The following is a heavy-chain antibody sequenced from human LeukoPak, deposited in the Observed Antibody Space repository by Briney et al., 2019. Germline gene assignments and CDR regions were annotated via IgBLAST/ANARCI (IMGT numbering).Heavy chain of an antibody. Sequence: PSETLSLTCTVSGGSISSSSYYWGWLRQPPGKGLEWIGSIYYSGSTYYNPSLKSRVTISVDTSKNQFSLKLSSVIAADTAVYYCARHVRERPPIYNWFDPWGQGTLVTVSS. J-gene: IGHJ5*02. D-gene: IGHD1-1*01. CDR2: IYYSGST. CDR3: ARHVRERPPIYNWFDP. V-gene: IGHV4-39*01. CDR1: GGSISSSSYY.